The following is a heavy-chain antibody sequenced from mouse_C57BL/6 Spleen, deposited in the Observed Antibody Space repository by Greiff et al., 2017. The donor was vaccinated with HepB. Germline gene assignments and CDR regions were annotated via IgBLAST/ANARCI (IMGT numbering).Heavy chain of an antibody. V-gene: IGHV5-6*02. J-gene: IGHJ1*03. CDR2: ISSGGSYT. CDR3: ARRGMYYYGSSYGYFDV. D-gene: IGHD1-1*01. Sequence: EVMLVESGGDLVKPGGSLKLSCAASGFTFSSYGMSWVRQTPDKRLEWVATISSGGSYTYYPDSVKGRFTISRDNAKNTLYLQVSSLKSEDTAMYYCARRGMYYYGSSYGYFDVWGTGTTVTVSS. CDR1: GFTFSSYG.